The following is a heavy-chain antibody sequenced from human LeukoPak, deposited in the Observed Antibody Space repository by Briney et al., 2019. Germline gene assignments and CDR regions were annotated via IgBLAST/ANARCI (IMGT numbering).Heavy chain of an antibody. CDR1: GFTFNSYA. Sequence: GGSLRLSCAASGFTFNSYAMHWVRQAPGKGLEYVSVISGNGGNRYYANSVKGRFTISRDNSKNTLYPQMGSLRAEDMAVYYCARGLQGGATKWFDYWGQGTLVTVSS. CDR2: ISGNGGNR. J-gene: IGHJ4*02. D-gene: IGHD1-26*01. V-gene: IGHV3-64*01. CDR3: ARGLQGGATKWFDY.